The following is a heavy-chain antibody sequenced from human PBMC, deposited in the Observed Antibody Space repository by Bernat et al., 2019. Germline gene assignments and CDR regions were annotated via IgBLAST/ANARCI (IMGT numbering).Heavy chain of an antibody. CDR1: GGSFSGYY. V-gene: IGHV4-34*01. D-gene: IGHD6-19*01. CDR3: AREGIAVAGSFDY. CDR2: INHSGST. Sequence: QVQLQQWGAGLLKPSETLSLTCAVYGGSFSGYYCSWLRQPPGKGLEWIGEINHSGSTNYNPSLKSRVTISVDTSKNQFSLKLSSVTAADTAVYYCAREGIAVAGSFDYWGQGTLVTVSS. J-gene: IGHJ4*02.